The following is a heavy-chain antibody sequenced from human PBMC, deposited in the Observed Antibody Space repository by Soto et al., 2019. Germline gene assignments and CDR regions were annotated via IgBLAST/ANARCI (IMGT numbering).Heavy chain of an antibody. V-gene: IGHV3-23*01. J-gene: IGHJ4*02. CDR2: VGRFGNT. CDR1: GGSINSDDSF. D-gene: IGHD3-10*01. Sequence: ETLSLTCSVSGGSINSDDSFWGWVRPAPGKGLEWVAAVGRFGNTYYRDSVRGRFTISRDDSRNLVYLQMSRLRLDDTAVYFCAKEGRLASPAGDYFDSWGPGTLVTVSS. CDR3: AKEGRLASPAGDYFDS.